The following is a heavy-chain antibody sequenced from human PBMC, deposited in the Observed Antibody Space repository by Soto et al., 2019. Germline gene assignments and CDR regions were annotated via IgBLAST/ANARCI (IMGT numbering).Heavy chain of an antibody. Sequence: SETLSLTCTVSGGSISSYYWSWIRQPPGKGLEWVGYVYYTGSTSYNPSLESRLTFSADSSRSQFSLRLNSVTAADTAVYYCARTVLGPDLLADSFVDYYYYMDVWGQGTTVTVSS. CDR1: GGSISSYY. CDR2: VYYTGST. D-gene: IGHD3-9*01. V-gene: IGHV4-59*08. CDR3: ARTVLGPDLLADSFVDYYYYMDV. J-gene: IGHJ6*03.